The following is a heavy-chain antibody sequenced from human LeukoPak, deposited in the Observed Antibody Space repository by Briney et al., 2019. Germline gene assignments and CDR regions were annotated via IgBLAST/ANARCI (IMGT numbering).Heavy chain of an antibody. CDR2: IYYSGST. D-gene: IGHD6-19*01. Sequence: SETLSLTCTVSGGSISSYYWSWIRQPPGKGLGWIGYIYYSGSTNYNPSLKSRVTISVDTSKNQFSLKLSSVTAADTAVYYCARHTAVAGRRGWFDPWGQGTLVTVSS. CDR3: ARHTAVAGRRGWFDP. V-gene: IGHV4-59*08. J-gene: IGHJ5*02. CDR1: GGSISSYY.